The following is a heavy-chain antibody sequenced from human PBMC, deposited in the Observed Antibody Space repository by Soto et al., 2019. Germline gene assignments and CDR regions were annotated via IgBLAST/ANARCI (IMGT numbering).Heavy chain of an antibody. J-gene: IGHJ2*01. V-gene: IGHV4-30-4*01. CDR1: GGSINSGTYY. Sequence: QVQLRESDPGLVKPSQTLSLTCTVSGGSINSGTYYWSWIRQPPGKGLEWIGYISYSGSTYYNPSLKRRVSISADTSKYQFSLKLSSVTATETAVYFCVRHSTSSYWYFGLWGRGTLVTVSS. CDR3: VRHSTSSYWYFGL. D-gene: IGHD2-2*01. CDR2: ISYSGST.